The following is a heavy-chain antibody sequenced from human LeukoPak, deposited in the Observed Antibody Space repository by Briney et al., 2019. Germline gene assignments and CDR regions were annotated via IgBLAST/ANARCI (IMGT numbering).Heavy chain of an antibody. V-gene: IGHV3-23*01. D-gene: IGHD1-20*01. CDR1: GFTFSSYS. J-gene: IGHJ4*02. CDR3: AKKMSITAASQVDY. CDR2: ISSSGGST. Sequence: GGSQRLSCAASGFTFSSYSMSGVRQAPGKGLEWVSAISSSGGSTDYTDSVKGRFIISRDNSKNTLYLQMNSLRAEDTAVYYCAKKMSITAASQVDYWGQGTLVTVSS.